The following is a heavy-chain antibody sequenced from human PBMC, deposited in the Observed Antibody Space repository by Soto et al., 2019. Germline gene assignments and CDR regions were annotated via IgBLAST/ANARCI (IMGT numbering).Heavy chain of an antibody. CDR1: GFTFSSYA. D-gene: IGHD3-10*01. J-gene: IGHJ3*02. CDR2: ISGSGGTT. V-gene: IGHV3-23*01. Sequence: EVQLLESGGGLVQPGGSLRLSCAASGFTFSSYAMSWVRQAPGKGLEWVAAISGSGGTTYYADSVKGRFTFSRDNSKNTLYLQMNSLRAEDTAVYYCAKNANGWFGACDIWGQGTMVTVSS. CDR3: AKNANGWFGACDI.